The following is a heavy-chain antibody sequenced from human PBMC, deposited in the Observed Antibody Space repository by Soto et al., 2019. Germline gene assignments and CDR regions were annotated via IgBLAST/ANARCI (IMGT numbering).Heavy chain of an antibody. Sequence: QLQLQESGSGLVKPSQTLSLTCAVSGGSISSGGYSWSWIRQPPGKGLEWIGYIYDSGSTYYNPSLKSRVTISVDRSKNQFSLKLSSVTAADTAVYYCARGGVIADYWGQGTLVTVSS. CDR2: IYDSGST. V-gene: IGHV4-30-2*01. CDR1: GGSISSGGYS. CDR3: ARGGVIADY. D-gene: IGHD3-16*02. J-gene: IGHJ4*02.